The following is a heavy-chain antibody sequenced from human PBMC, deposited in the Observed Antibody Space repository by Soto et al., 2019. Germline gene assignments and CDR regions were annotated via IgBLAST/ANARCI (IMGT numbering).Heavy chain of an antibody. CDR1: GFTFSDYY. CDR3: ASSITVVYYYMDV. Sequence: QVQLVESGGGLVKPGGSLRLSCAASGFTFSDYYMSWIRQAPGKGLELVSYISSSGSTIYYADSVKGRVTIARDNAKTSLYLQMNSRRAEDTAVYYCASSITVVYYYMDVWGTGTTVTVAS. D-gene: IGHD3-16*01. CDR2: ISSSGSTI. V-gene: IGHV3-11*01. J-gene: IGHJ6*03.